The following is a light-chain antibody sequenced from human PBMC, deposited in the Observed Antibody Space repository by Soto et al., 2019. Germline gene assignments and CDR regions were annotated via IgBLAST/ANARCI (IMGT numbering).Light chain of an antibody. Sequence: NFMLTQPHSVSESPGKTVTISCTRSSGSIASNYVQWYQQRPGSAPTTVIYEDNQRPSGVPDRFSGSIDSSSNSASLTISGLKTDDEDDYYCQSYDSSTVVFGGGTKVTVL. J-gene: IGLJ2*01. CDR1: SGSIASNY. V-gene: IGLV6-57*04. CDR2: EDN. CDR3: QSYDSSTVV.